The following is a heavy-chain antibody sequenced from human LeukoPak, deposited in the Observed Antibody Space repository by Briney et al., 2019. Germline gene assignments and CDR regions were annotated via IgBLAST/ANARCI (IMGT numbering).Heavy chain of an antibody. CDR2: FSRIGIT. CDR3: AKDIGVVG. D-gene: IGHD3-3*01. J-gene: IGHJ4*02. CDR1: GFSLSTSK. V-gene: IGHV3-23*01. Sequence: GGSLRLSCAASGFSLSTSKMSWVRQAPGKGLEWVASFSRIGITDYADSVKGRFTITRDNSKNTLYLQMNSLRAEDTAVYYCAKDIGVVGWGQGTLVTVSS.